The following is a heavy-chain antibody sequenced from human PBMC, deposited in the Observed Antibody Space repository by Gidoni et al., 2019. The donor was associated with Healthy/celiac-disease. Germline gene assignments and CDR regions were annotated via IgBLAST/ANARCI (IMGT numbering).Heavy chain of an antibody. CDR1: GGSFRGYY. CDR2: INHSGST. CDR3: ARHNCSGGSCYPPYYYYYYGMDV. D-gene: IGHD2-15*01. J-gene: IGHJ6*02. Sequence: QVQLQQWGAGLLQPSETLSLTCAVYGGSFRGYYWSWIRQPTGKGLEWIGEINHSGSTNYNPSLKSRVTISVDTSKNQFALKLSSVTAADTAVYYCARHNCSGGSCYPPYYYYYYGMDVGGQGTTVTVSS. V-gene: IGHV4-34*01.